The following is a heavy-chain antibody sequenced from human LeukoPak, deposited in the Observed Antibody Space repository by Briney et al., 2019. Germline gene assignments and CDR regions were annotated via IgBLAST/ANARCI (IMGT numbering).Heavy chain of an antibody. Sequence: GGSLRLSCAASGFTFSDAWMSWVRQAPGKGLEWVGRIKSKTDGGTTDYAAPVKGRFTISRDDSKNTLYLQMNSLKTEDTAVYYCATVGYLRPGCFDYWGQGTLVTVSS. CDR3: ATVGYLRPGCFDY. V-gene: IGHV3-15*01. CDR2: IKSKTDGGTT. D-gene: IGHD1-1*01. CDR1: GFTFSDAW. J-gene: IGHJ4*02.